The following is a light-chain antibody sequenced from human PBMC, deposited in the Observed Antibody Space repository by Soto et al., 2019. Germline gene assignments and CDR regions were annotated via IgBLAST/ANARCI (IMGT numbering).Light chain of an antibody. CDR2: EVS. CDR3: SSYAGSNNWV. J-gene: IGLJ3*02. V-gene: IGLV2-8*01. Sequence: QSVLTQPPSASGSPGQSVTISCTGTSSDVGGYNYVSWYQQHPGKAPKLMIYEVSKRPSGVPDRFSGSKSGNTASLTVSGRQDEDEADYYCSSYAGSNNWVFGGGTKLTVL. CDR1: SSDVGGYNY.